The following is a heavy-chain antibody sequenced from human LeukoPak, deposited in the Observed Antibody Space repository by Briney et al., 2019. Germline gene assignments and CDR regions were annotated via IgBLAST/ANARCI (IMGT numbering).Heavy chain of an antibody. CDR1: GYIFTTYY. CDR3: ARLSQQTFDI. J-gene: IGHJ3*02. Sequence: GASVKVSCKASGYIFTTYYMHWVRQAPGQGLEWMGIIDPSGGSTSYAQKFQGRVTMTRDTSTSTVYMELSSLRSDDTAVYYCARLSQQTFDIWGQGTLVTV. CDR2: IDPSGGST. V-gene: IGHV1-46*01.